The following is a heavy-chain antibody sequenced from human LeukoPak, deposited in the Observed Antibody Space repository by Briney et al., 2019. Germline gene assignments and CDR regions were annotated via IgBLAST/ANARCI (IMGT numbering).Heavy chain of an antibody. Sequence: SETLSLTCAVYGGSFSGYYWSWVRQPPGKGLEWIGEINHSGSTNYNPSLKSRVTISVDTSKNQFSLKLSSVTAADAAVYYCARREATILNYFDYWGQGTLVTVSS. CDR1: GGSFSGYY. CDR2: INHSGST. J-gene: IGHJ4*02. CDR3: ARREATILNYFDY. D-gene: IGHD1-26*01. V-gene: IGHV4-34*01.